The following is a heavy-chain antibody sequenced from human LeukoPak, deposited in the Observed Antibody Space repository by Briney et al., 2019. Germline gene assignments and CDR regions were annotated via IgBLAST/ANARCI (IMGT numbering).Heavy chain of an antibody. CDR1: GFTFSSYA. CDR3: ARGLNSGDRTALPWD. CDR2: INHSGST. D-gene: IGHD2-15*01. Sequence: GSLRLSCVASGFTFSSYAMSWIRQPPGKGLEWIGEINHSGSTNYNPSLKSRVTISEDTSKNQFSLKLSSVTAADTAVYYCARGLNSGDRTALPWDWGQGTLVTVSS. V-gene: IGHV4-34*01. J-gene: IGHJ4*02.